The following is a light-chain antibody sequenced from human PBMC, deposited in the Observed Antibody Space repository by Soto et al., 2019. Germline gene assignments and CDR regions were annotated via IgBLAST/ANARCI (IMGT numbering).Light chain of an antibody. CDR3: QQYGSSPYT. CDR1: QSVTSSY. V-gene: IGKV3-20*01. J-gene: IGKJ2*01. Sequence: EIVLTQSPGTLSLSPGERATLSCRASQSVTSSYLAGYQKKPGQAPRLLIYGASNRANGIPDRFSGSGSGTDFTLTISNLEPEDFAVYYCQQYGSSPYTFGQGTKLEIK. CDR2: GAS.